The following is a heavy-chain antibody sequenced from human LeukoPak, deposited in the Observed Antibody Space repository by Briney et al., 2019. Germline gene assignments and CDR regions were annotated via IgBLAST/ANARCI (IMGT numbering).Heavy chain of an antibody. Sequence: GGSLRLSCAASGFTFSSYWMHWVRQAPGKGLVWVSRINSDGSTTNYADSVKGRFTISRDNAKNTLYLQMNSLKAEDTAVYYCARRSSGSPPYYFDYWGQGTLVTVSS. CDR1: GFTFSSYW. CDR3: ARRSSGSPPYYFDY. D-gene: IGHD1-26*01. CDR2: INSDGSTT. J-gene: IGHJ4*02. V-gene: IGHV3-74*01.